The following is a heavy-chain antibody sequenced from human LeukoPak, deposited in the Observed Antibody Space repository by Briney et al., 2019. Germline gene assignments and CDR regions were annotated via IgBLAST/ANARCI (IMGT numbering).Heavy chain of an antibody. CDR2: INHSGST. Sequence: SETLSLTCTVSSGSISSGGYYWSWIRQPPGKGLEWIGEINHSGSTNYNPSLKSRVTISVDTSKNQFSLKLSSVTAADTAVYYCASYYYDSSGYIRRPYFDYWGQGTLVTVSS. CDR3: ASYYYDSSGYIRRPYFDY. J-gene: IGHJ4*02. V-gene: IGHV4-39*07. CDR1: SGSISSGGYY. D-gene: IGHD3-22*01.